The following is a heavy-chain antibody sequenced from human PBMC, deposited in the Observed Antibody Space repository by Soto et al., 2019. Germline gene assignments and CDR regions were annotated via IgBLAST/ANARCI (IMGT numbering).Heavy chain of an antibody. CDR3: ARDLYCSSTSCYYSGSYYFDY. CDR2: IKQDGSEK. J-gene: IGHJ4*02. Sequence: PVVSRTISCAASGFTFSSYWMSWVRQAPGKGLEWVANIKQDGSEKYYVDSVKGRFTISRDNAKNSLYLQMNSLRAEDTAVYYCARDLYCSSTSCYYSGSYYFDYWGQGTLVTVSS. D-gene: IGHD2-2*01. V-gene: IGHV3-7*01. CDR1: GFTFSSYW.